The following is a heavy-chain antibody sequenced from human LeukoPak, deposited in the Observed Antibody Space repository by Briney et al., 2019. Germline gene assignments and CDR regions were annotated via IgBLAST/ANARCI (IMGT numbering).Heavy chain of an antibody. CDR1: GFTFSSYG. V-gene: IGHV3-23*01. CDR3: VPRKEWSCYMDV. J-gene: IGHJ6*03. CDR2: ISGSGGSP. Sequence: PGGSLRLSCAASGFTFSSYGMSWVRQAPGKGLEWVSAISGSGGSPYYADSVKGRFTISRDNSKNTLYLQMNSLRAEDTAVYYCVPRKEWSCYMDVWGKGTTVTVSS. D-gene: IGHD3-3*01.